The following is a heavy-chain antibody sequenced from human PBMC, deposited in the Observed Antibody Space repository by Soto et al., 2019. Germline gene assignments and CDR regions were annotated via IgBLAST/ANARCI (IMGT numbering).Heavy chain of an antibody. J-gene: IGHJ4*02. D-gene: IGHD2-15*01. CDR2: IYYSGST. Sequence: SETLSLTCTVAGGSSSSYYWSWIRQPPGKGLEWIGYIYYSGSTNYNPSLKSRVTISVDTSKNQFSLKLSSVTAADTAVYYCARLRYCSGGSCSYYFDYWGQGTLVTVSS. V-gene: IGHV4-59*01. CDR3: ARLRYCSGGSCSYYFDY. CDR1: GGSSSSYY.